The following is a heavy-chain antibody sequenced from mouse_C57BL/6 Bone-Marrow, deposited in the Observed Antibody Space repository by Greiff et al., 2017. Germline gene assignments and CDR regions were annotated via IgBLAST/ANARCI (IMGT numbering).Heavy chain of an antibody. CDR2: INPYNGGT. J-gene: IGHJ2*01. CDR1: GYTFTDYY. V-gene: IGHV1-19*01. CDR3: ARGVTLDY. D-gene: IGHD2-5*01. Sequence: VHVKQSGPVLVKPGASVKMSCKASGYTFTDYYMNWVKQSHGKSLEWIGVINPYNGGTSYNQKFKGKATLTVDKSSSTAYMELNSLTSEDSAVYYCARGVTLDYWGQGTTLTVSS.